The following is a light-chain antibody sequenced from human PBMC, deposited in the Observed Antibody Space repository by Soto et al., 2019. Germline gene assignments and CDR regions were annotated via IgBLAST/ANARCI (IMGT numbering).Light chain of an antibody. J-gene: IGKJ2*01. V-gene: IGKV3-15*01. CDR1: QSVSSN. CDR3: QQYNNWPPYT. Sequence: EIVMTQSPATLSVSPGERVTLSCRASQSVSSNLAWYQQKPGQAPRLLIYGASTRATGIPARFSGSGSGTEVTLTISSLQSEDFEVYYCQQYNNWPPYTFGQGTKLEIK. CDR2: GAS.